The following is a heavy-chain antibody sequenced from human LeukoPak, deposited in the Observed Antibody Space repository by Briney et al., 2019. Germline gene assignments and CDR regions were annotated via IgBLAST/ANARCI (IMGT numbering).Heavy chain of an antibody. D-gene: IGHD3-16*01. CDR2: ICYNGNT. J-gene: IGHJ4*02. CDR3: ATTIYTNTWPHLDY. V-gene: IGHV4-39*01. Sequence: SETLSLTCTVSGGSINSRTDCWAWVRQPPGTGLEWIGTICYNGNTQYNPSLKSRVTISIDTSKNLFSLKLSSVTAADTAVYFRATTIYTNTWPHLDYWGQGTLVTVSS. CDR1: GGSINSRTDC.